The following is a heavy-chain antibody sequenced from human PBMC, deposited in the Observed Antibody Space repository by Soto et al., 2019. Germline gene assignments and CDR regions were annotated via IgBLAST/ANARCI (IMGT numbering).Heavy chain of an antibody. D-gene: IGHD3-10*01. CDR1: GFTFTNYA. CDR3: AKLGASGSYFHFDY. CDR2: LSGGGHTT. J-gene: IGHJ4*02. Sequence: PGGSLRLSCAASGFTFTNYAMSWVRQAPGQGLEWVSALSGGGHTTFYADSVRGRFTISRDNSKNTLYLQMNSLRAADTALYYCAKLGASGSYFHFDYWGQGILVTVSS. V-gene: IGHV3-23*01.